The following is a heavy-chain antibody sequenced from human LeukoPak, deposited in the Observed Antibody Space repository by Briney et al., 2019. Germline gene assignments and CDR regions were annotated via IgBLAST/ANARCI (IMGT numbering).Heavy chain of an antibody. D-gene: IGHD3-10*01. J-gene: IGHJ4*02. CDR2: INHSGST. Sequence: SETLSLTCAVYGGSFSGYYWSWIRQPPGKGLEWIGEINHSGSTNYSPSLKGRVTISVDTSKNQFSLKLSSVTAADTAVYYCARGGGPDGAASYWGQGTLVTVSS. CDR3: ARGGGPDGAASY. CDR1: GGSFSGYY. V-gene: IGHV4-34*01.